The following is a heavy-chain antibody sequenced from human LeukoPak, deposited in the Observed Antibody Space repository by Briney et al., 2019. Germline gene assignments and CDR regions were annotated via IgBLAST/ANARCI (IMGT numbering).Heavy chain of an antibody. CDR2: IYYSGST. CDR3: ARRTVTTQVNWFDP. J-gene: IGHJ5*02. CDR1: GGSISSYY. Sequence: SETLSLTCTVSGGSISSYYWSWIRQPPGKGLEWIGYIYYSGSTNYNPSLKSRVTISVDTSKNQFSLKLSSVTAADTAVYYCARRTVTTQVNWFDPWGQGTLVTVSS. V-gene: IGHV4-59*08. D-gene: IGHD4-11*01.